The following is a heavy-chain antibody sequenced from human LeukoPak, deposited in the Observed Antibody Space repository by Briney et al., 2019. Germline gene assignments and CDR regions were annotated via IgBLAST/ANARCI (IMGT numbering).Heavy chain of an antibody. CDR2: IYYSGST. V-gene: IGHV4-31*11. Sequence: SGTLSLICAVSGGSISSGGYYWSWIRQHPGKGLEWIGYIYYSGSTYYNPSLKSRVTISVDTSKNQFSLKLSSVTAADTAVYYCARHTISSDDTAMVVWGQGTLVTVSS. CDR1: GGSISSGGYY. CDR3: ARHTISSDDTAMVV. D-gene: IGHD5-18*01. J-gene: IGHJ4*02.